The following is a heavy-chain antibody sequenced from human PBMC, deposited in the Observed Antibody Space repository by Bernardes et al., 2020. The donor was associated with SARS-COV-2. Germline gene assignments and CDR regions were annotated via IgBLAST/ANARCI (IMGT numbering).Heavy chain of an antibody. J-gene: IGHJ4*02. CDR2: LSYSGSPI. CDR3: ARRRGEIDY. CDR1: GFTFSNYS. Sequence: GGSLTLSCTASGFTFSNYSMTWVRQAPGWVQDLFSQLSYSGSPIYYTNSVKGRSNITRDNAENLLYLQMDSLTVEDTAVYYCARRRGEIDYWGQGTLVTVSS. D-gene: IGHD3-16*01. V-gene: IGHV3-48*01.